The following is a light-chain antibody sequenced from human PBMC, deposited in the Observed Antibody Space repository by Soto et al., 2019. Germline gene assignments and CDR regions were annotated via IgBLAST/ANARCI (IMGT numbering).Light chain of an antibody. CDR1: QSIRNK. CDR2: GAS. Sequence: EIVMTQSPATVSVSPGERATLSCRASQSIRNKLAWYQQRPGQAPTRLIYGASTRATGVPATFRGSGSGTEFTLPITGLQSADFALYWCQQYDSWPQTFGGATKVAIK. V-gene: IGKV3-15*01. J-gene: IGKJ4*01. CDR3: QQYDSWPQT.